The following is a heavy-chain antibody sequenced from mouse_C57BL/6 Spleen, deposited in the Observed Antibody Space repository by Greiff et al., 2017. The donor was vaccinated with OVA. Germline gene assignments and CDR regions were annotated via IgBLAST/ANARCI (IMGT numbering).Heavy chain of an antibody. CDR2: IDPSDSYT. J-gene: IGHJ1*03. V-gene: IGHV1-59*01. Sequence: QVQLQQPGAELVRPGTSVKLSCKASGYTFTSYWMHWVKQRPGQGLEWIGVIDPSDSYTNYNQKFKGKATLTVDTSSSTAYMQLSSLTSEDSAVYYCARDVWYFDVWGTGTTVTVSS. CDR3: ARDVWYFDV. CDR1: GYTFTSYW.